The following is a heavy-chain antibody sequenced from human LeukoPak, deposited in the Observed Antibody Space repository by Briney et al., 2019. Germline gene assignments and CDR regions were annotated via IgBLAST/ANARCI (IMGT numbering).Heavy chain of an antibody. CDR1: GGSISGYY. D-gene: IGHD1-26*01. CDR2: VYYSGST. Sequence: PSETLSLTCTVSGGSISGYYWSWIRQPPGKGLEWIGYVYYSGSTNYNPSLKGRVTISVDTSKSQFSLKLTSVTAADTAVYYCARASWVGATKGNAFDIWGQGTMVTVSS. V-gene: IGHV4-59*08. CDR3: ARASWVGATKGNAFDI. J-gene: IGHJ3*02.